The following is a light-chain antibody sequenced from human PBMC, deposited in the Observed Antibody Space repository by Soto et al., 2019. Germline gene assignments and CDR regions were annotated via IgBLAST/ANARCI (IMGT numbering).Light chain of an antibody. V-gene: IGKV3-11*01. Sequence: LTQSPATLSSCPWERAILSCMASQSVTSYLAWYQQRPGQAPRLLINDASRRATGIPDRLSGSGSGADFTLTISSLEPEDFAVYYCQQRSSWPITFGQGTRLEI. CDR2: DAS. CDR3: QQRSSWPIT. J-gene: IGKJ5*01. CDR1: QSVTSY.